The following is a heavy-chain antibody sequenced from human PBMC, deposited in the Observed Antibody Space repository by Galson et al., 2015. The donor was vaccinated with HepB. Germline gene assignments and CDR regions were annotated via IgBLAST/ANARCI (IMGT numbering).Heavy chain of an antibody. Sequence: SLRLSCAASGFTFSDHYMDWVRQALGKGLEWVGRTRNKANSYTTEYAASVKGRFTISRDDSKNSLYLQMNSLKTEDTAVYYCARVTGYYASSGLFDYWGQGTLVTVSS. V-gene: IGHV3-72*01. J-gene: IGHJ4*02. CDR1: GFTFSDHY. CDR3: ARVTGYYASSGLFDY. CDR2: TRNKANSYTT. D-gene: IGHD3-22*01.